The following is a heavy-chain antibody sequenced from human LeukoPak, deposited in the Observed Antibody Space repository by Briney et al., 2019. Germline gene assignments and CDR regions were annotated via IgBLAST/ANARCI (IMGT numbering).Heavy chain of an antibody. D-gene: IGHD2-2*01. CDR3: ARRTIVPGGETFDI. CDR2: IYPGDSDT. J-gene: IGHJ3*02. V-gene: IGHV5-51*01. CDR1: GYSFTSYW. Sequence: GASLQISCKGSGYSFTSYWIGWVRQLPGKGLEWMGIIYPGDSDTRYSPSFQGQVTISADKSISTAYLQWSSLKASDTAMYYCARRTIVPGGETFDIWGQGTMVTVSS.